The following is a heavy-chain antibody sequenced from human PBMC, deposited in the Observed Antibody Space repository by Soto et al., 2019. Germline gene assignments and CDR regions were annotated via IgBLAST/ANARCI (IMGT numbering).Heavy chain of an antibody. CDR1: GYTFTSYD. CDR3: TRGRFLESLLLPSLWFSWFDP. Sequence: QVQLVQSGAEVKKPGASVKVSCTASGYTFTSYDINWVRQATGQGLEWMGWMNPNIGNTGYAHKFQGTVTRTRNTCINSAYMALSSLRSEDKAVYYCTRGRFLESLLLPSLWFSWFDPWGQGTLVTDSS. V-gene: IGHV1-8*01. CDR2: MNPNIGNT. D-gene: IGHD3-3*01. J-gene: IGHJ5*02.